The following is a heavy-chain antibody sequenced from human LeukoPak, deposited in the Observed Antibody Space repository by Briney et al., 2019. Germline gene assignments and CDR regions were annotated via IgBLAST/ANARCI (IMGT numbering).Heavy chain of an antibody. D-gene: IGHD1-26*01. Sequence: GGSLRLSCAASGFAFSTYAMTWVRQAPEKGLQWVSTISTSGRATYYADSVKGRFTISRDNSKNTLYLQMNSLRAEDTAVYYCARAPSSFESSPDYYYYGMDVWGQGTTVTVSS. CDR3: ARAPSSFESSPDYYYYGMDV. CDR2: ISTSGRAT. V-gene: IGHV3-23*01. CDR1: GFAFSTYA. J-gene: IGHJ6*02.